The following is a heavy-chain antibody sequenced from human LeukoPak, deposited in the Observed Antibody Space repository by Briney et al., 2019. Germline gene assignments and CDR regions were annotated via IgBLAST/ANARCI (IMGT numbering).Heavy chain of an antibody. CDR2: ISSNGGST. J-gene: IGHJ3*02. Sequence: RGSLRLSCAASGFTFSSYAMHWVRQAPGKGLEYVSAISSNGGSTYYANSVKGRFTISRDNSKNTLYFQMGSLRAEDMAVYYCARDRAPGVTIFGVVISGDDAFDIWGQGTMVTVSS. CDR1: GFTFSSYA. D-gene: IGHD3-3*01. V-gene: IGHV3-64*01. CDR3: ARDRAPGVTIFGVVISGDDAFDI.